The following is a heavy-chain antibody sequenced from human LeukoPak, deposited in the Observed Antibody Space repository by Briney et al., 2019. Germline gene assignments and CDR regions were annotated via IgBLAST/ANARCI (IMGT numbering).Heavy chain of an antibody. J-gene: IGHJ4*02. CDR1: GFTFSSSG. D-gene: IGHD5-12*01. CDR3: AKETRGSYSDY. Sequence: GGSLRLSCAASGFTFSSSGMHWVRQAPGKGLEWAAFISYDGSNRYYADSVKGGFTISRDNSKNTLYLQMNSLRAEDTAVYYCAKETRGSYSDYWGQGTLVTVSS. V-gene: IGHV3-30*02. CDR2: ISYDGSNR.